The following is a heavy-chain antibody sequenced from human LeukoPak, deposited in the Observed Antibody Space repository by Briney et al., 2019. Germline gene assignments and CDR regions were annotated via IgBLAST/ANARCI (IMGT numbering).Heavy chain of an antibody. CDR3: AKTIYGDYGAYWYFDL. V-gene: IGHV3-23*01. CDR1: GFTFSSYA. D-gene: IGHD4-17*01. Sequence: GGSLRLSCAASGFTFSSYAMSWVRQAPGKGLEWVSAISGSGGSTYYADSVKGRFTISGDNSKNTLYLQMNSLRAEDTAVYYCAKTIYGDYGAYWYFDLWGRGTLVTVSS. J-gene: IGHJ2*01. CDR2: ISGSGGST.